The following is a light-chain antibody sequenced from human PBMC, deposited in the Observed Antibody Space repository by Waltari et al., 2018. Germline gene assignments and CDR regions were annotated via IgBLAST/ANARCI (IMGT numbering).Light chain of an antibody. CDR1: QSVGSSS. V-gene: IGKV3-20*01. CDR3: QQHGTLPAT. Sequence: EIVLTQSPGTASLSPGDRVTLSCRASQSVGSSSLAWYQQKPGQAPRLVIYRASRRATGIPDRFSDSGSGTDFSLTISRMEPEDFAVYYCQQHGTLPATFGQGTKVEIK. J-gene: IGKJ1*01. CDR2: RAS.